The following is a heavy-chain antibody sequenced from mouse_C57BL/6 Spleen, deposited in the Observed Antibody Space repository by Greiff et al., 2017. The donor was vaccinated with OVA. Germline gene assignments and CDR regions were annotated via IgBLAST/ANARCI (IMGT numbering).Heavy chain of an antibody. V-gene: IGHV5-4*01. J-gene: IGHJ2*01. D-gene: IGHD1-1*01. CDR1: GFTFSSYA. Sequence: EVQVVESGGGLVKPGGSLKLSCAASGFTFSSYAMSWVRQTPEKRLEWVATISDGGSYTYYPDNVKGRFTISRDNAKNNLYLQMSHLKSEDTAMYYCARRVLRGYFDYWGQGTTLTVSS. CDR3: ARRVLRGYFDY. CDR2: ISDGGSYT.